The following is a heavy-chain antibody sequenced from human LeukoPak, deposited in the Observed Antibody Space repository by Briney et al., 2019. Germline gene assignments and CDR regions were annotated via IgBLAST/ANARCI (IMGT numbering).Heavy chain of an antibody. D-gene: IGHD5-12*01. V-gene: IGHV3-48*03. J-gene: IGHJ4*02. CDR1: GFTFSSYE. Sequence: GGSLRLSCAASGFTFSSYEMNWVRQAPGKGLEWVSYISSSGSTIYYADSVRGRFTISRDNAKNSLYLQMNSLRAEDAAVYYCARIMVATTREAFDYWGQGTLVTVSS. CDR3: ARIMVATTREAFDY. CDR2: ISSSGSTI.